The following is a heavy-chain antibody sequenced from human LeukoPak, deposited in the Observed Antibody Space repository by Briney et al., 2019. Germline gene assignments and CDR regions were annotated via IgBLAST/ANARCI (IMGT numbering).Heavy chain of an antibody. J-gene: IGHJ6*02. CDR1: GYTFTSYG. CDR2: ISAYNGNT. V-gene: IGHV1-18*01. CDR3: AREESQYSGSYFSYYYYGREV. Sequence: GASVKVSCKASGYTFTSYGISRVRQAPGQGLEWMGWISAYNGNTNYAQKLQGRVTMPTDTSTSTAYMELRSLRSDDTAVYYCAREESQYSGSYFSYYYYGREVWDQGTTVLVSS. D-gene: IGHD1-26*01.